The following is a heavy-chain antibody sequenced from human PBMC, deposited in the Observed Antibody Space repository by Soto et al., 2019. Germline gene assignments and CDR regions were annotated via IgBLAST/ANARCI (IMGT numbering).Heavy chain of an antibody. J-gene: IGHJ4*02. Sequence: PGGSLRLSCAASGFTFNNYAMSWVRQAPGKGLEWVSTISGSGGSAYYAYFVKGRFTISRDNSKNTLYLQMNSPRAEDTAVYYCAKNPATIRTLDYWGQGTLVTVSS. CDR1: GFTFNNYA. D-gene: IGHD2-2*01. CDR2: ISGSGGSA. CDR3: AKNPATIRTLDY. V-gene: IGHV3-23*01.